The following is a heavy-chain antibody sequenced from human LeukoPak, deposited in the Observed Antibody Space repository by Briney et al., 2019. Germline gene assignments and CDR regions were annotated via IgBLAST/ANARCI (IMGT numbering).Heavy chain of an antibody. CDR3: AKDRGSSSWYQVFDY. D-gene: IGHD6-13*01. Sequence: SGGSLRLSCAASGFTFSIYGMHWVRQAPGKGLEWVAAIWYDGSNKYYADSVKGRFTISRDNSKNTLYLQMNSLRAEDTAVYYCAKDRGSSSWYQVFDYWGQGTLVTVSS. CDR2: IWYDGSNK. CDR1: GFTFSIYG. J-gene: IGHJ4*02. V-gene: IGHV3-30*02.